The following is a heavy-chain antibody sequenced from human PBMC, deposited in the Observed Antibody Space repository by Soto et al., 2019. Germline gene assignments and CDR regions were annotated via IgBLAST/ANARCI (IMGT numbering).Heavy chain of an antibody. J-gene: IGHJ4*02. CDR2: ISAYNGNT. V-gene: IGHV1-18*04. CDR3: AALPLHYYGSGHEHY. D-gene: IGHD3-10*01. CDR1: GYTFTSYC. Sequence: ASVKVSCKASGYTFTSYCISWVRQAPVQGLEWMGLISAYNGNTNYAQKLQGRVTITRDMSTSTAYMELSSLRSEDTAVYYCAALPLHYYGSGHEHYCGQGTLVTVSS.